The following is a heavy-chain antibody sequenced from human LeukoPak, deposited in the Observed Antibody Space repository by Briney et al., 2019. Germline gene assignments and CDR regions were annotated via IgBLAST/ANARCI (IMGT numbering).Heavy chain of an antibody. D-gene: IGHD2-8*01. CDR3: ARDRAPNIVLMVYADWGYYHYGMDV. CDR1: GYTFTSYG. Sequence: ASVKVSCKASGYTFTSYGISWVRQAPGQGLEWMGWISAYNGNTNYAQKLQGRVTMTTDTSTSTAYMELRSLRSDDTAVYYCARDRAPNIVLMVYADWGYYHYGMDVWGQGTTVTVSS. V-gene: IGHV1-18*01. CDR2: ISAYNGNT. J-gene: IGHJ6*02.